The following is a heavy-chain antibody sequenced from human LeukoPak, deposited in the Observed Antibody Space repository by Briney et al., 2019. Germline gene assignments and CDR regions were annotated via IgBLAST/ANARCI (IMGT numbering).Heavy chain of an antibody. J-gene: IGHJ4*02. CDR3: ARESSYDILTGYDY. D-gene: IGHD3-9*01. CDR2: IRYDGSNK. Sequence: GGSLRLSCAATGFTFSSYGMHWVRQAPGKGLERVAVIRYDGSNKYYADSVKGRFTISRDNSKNTLYLQMNSLRAEDTAVYYCARESSYDILTGYDYWGQGTLVTVSS. V-gene: IGHV3-30*02. CDR1: GFTFSSYG.